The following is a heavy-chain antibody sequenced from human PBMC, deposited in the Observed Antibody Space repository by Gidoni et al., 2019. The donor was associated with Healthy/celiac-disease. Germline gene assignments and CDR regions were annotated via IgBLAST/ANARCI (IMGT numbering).Heavy chain of an antibody. CDR3: AKDQAAGMDV. CDR2: ISWNSGSI. CDR1: GFTFDDYA. J-gene: IGHJ6*04. V-gene: IGHV3-9*01. Sequence: EVTLVESGGGLVQPGRSLRLSCAASGFTFDDYAMHWVRQAPGKGLEWVSGISWNSGSIGYADSVKGRFTISRDNAKNSLYLQMNSLRAEDTALYYCAKDQAAGMDVWGKGTTVTVSS. D-gene: IGHD6-13*01.